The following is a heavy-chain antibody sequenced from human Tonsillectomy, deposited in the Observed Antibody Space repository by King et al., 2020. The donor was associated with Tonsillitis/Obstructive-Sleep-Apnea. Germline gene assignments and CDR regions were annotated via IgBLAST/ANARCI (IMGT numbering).Heavy chain of an antibody. CDR1: GGSIISSSYY. V-gene: IGHV4-39*01. CDR3: ASFDCGGACYRPDNHYYGLDV. Sequence: QLQESGPGLVKPSETLSLTCTVSGGSIISSSYYWGWIRQPPGKGLEWIGSFYYGGSSYYNPSLKSRVTISVDTSKNQFSLKLPSVTAADTAVYYCASFDCGGACYRPDNHYYGLDVWGQGTPVTVSS. CDR2: FYYGGSS. J-gene: IGHJ6*02. D-gene: IGHD2-21*02.